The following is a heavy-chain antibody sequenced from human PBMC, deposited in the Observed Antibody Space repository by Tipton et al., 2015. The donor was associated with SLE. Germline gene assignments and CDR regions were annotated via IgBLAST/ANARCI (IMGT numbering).Heavy chain of an antibody. J-gene: IGHJ4*02. CDR2: VYYSGST. CDR3: ARHLATRADYGDYINAFDY. D-gene: IGHD4-17*01. V-gene: IGHV4-59*08. CDR1: GGSISPYY. Sequence: TLSLTCTVSGGSISPYYWSWVRQPPGKGLEWIGYVYYSGSTMYNSSLRSRVTMAVDTSKNQFPLRLTSVTAADTAGYYCARHLATRADYGDYINAFDYWGQGTLVTVSS.